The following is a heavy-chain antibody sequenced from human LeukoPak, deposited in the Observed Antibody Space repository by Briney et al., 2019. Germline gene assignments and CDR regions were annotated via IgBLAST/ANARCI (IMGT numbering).Heavy chain of an antibody. CDR1: GFTVSSYE. D-gene: IGHD3-16*01. CDR3: GAARQYVGAFDI. J-gene: IGHJ3*02. Sequence: GGSLRLSCAASGFTVSSYEFYWVRQAPGKGLEWVSYISSDGTTIKYADSVKGRFTISRDDAKRSLYLQMNGLRADDVAIYYCGAARQYVGAFDIWGQGTVVTVSS. V-gene: IGHV3-48*03. CDR2: ISSDGTTI.